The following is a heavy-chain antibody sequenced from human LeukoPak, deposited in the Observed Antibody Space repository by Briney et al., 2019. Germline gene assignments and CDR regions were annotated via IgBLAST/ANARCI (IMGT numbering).Heavy chain of an antibody. D-gene: IGHD3-10*01. CDR1: GFTFSSYA. V-gene: IGHV3-23*01. Sequence: GGSLRLLCAASGFTFSSYAMGWARQAPGRGLEWVSAISGSGGSTYYADSVKGRFTISRDNSKNTLYLQMNSLRAEGTAVYYCAKNCYGSGGYYTAFKDWGQGTLVTVSS. CDR3: AKNCYGSGGYYTAFKD. J-gene: IGHJ4*02. CDR2: ISGSGGST.